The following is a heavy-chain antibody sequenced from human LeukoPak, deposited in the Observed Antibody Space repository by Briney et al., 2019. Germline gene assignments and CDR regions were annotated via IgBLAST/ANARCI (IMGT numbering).Heavy chain of an antibody. V-gene: IGHV3-30*02. CDR1: EFTFSAYA. J-gene: IGHJ4*02. D-gene: IGHD3-9*01. Sequence: GGSLRLSCASSEFTFSAYAMHWIRQAPGRGLEWVAFVRYGGNIKYYADSVKGRFTISRDNSKNTLYLQMNSLRPEDTAVYYCTKDLGTEYNIFDYWGQGTLVTVSS. CDR3: TKDLGTEYNIFDY. CDR2: VRYGGNIK.